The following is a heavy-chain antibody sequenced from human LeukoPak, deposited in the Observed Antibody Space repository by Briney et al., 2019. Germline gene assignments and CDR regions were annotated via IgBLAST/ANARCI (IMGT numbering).Heavy chain of an antibody. Sequence: ASVTVSCTASGYTFTSYGISWVRQAPGQGLEWMGWISAYNGNTNYAQELQGRVTMTTDTSTSTAYMELRSLRSDDTAVYYCARIRVTYYYYYMDVWGKGTTVTVSS. D-gene: IGHD4-23*01. V-gene: IGHV1-18*01. J-gene: IGHJ6*03. CDR3: ARIRVTYYYYYMDV. CDR2: ISAYNGNT. CDR1: GYTFTSYG.